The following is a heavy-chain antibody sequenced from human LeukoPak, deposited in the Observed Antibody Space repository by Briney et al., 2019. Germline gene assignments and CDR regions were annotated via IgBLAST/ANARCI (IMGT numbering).Heavy chain of an antibody. Sequence: GGSLRLSCAASGFTFSFYWMTWIRQAPGKGLEWVANIDQDGSEKYYVDSVKGRFTISRDNAKNSLFLQMNSLRAEDTALYYCARDNYWGQGTLVTVSS. CDR1: GFTFSFYW. V-gene: IGHV3-7*01. CDR3: ARDNY. J-gene: IGHJ4*02. CDR2: IDQDGSEK.